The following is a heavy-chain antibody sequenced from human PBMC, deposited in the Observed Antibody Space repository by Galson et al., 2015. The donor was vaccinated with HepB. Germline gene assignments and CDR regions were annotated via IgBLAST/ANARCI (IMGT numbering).Heavy chain of an antibody. CDR1: GYTFTSYA. CDR2: INTNTGNP. V-gene: IGHV7-4-1*02. D-gene: IGHD3-16*02. Sequence: SVKVSCKASGYTFTSYAMNWVRQAPGQGLEWMGWINTNTGNPTYAQGFTGRFVFSLDTSVSTAYLQISSLKAEDTAVYYCARIGYYDYVWGSYRAIDYWGQGTLVTVSS. J-gene: IGHJ4*02. CDR3: ARIGYYDYVWGSYRAIDY.